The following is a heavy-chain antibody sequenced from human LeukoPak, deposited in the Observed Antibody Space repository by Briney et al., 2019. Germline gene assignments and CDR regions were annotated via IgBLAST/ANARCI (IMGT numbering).Heavy chain of an antibody. V-gene: IGHV3-48*01. Sequence: PGGSLRLSCAASAFSLNAYNMNWVRQAPGKGLEWVSYISSSGATRYYADSVKGRITISRDNAKNSLSLQMNSLRAEDTALYYCARGGDISGYYVWFDPWGQGTLVTVSS. CDR3: ARGGDISGYYVWFDP. CDR1: AFSLNAYN. J-gene: IGHJ5*02. CDR2: ISSSGATR. D-gene: IGHD3-22*01.